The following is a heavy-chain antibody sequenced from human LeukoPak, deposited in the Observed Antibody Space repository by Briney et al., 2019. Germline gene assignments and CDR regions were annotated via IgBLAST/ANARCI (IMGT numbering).Heavy chain of an antibody. CDR3: ARESGSARGRFDH. V-gene: IGHV6-1*01. CDR1: GDRVASNSAT. CDR2: TYYRPKWFD. Sequence: SQTLSLTCVISGDRVASNSATWNWIRQSPSRGIEWLGRTYYRPKWFDDFAVSVKTRITIKPDTARNQFSLQMNSVTPDDSAVYYCARESGSARGRFDHWGQGTLVTVSS. D-gene: IGHD3-10*01. J-gene: IGHJ5*02.